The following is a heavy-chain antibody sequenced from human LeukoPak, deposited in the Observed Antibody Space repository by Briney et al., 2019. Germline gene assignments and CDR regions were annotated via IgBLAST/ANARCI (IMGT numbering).Heavy chain of an antibody. CDR1: GASISSYY. V-gene: IGHV4-59*01. Sequence: PSETLSLTCTVSGASISSYYWSWIRQPPGKGLEYIGYIYYSGYTTYNPSLKSRVTISLDTSRSKFSLKLTSVTAADTAVYYCARGQVYFDYWGQGALVTVSS. J-gene: IGHJ4*02. CDR3: ARGQVYFDY. CDR2: IYYSGYT.